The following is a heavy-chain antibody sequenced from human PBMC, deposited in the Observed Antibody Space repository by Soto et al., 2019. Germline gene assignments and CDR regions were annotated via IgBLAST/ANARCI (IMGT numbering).Heavy chain of an antibody. CDR1: GFSFSSNW. CDR3: ASEKWYYSEY. CDR2: INQDGSRK. D-gene: IGHD2-8*01. J-gene: IGHJ4*02. Sequence: EVQVVESGGGLVQPGGSLRLSCVASGFSFSSNWMSWVRQPPGKGLEWVANINQDGSRKFFVDSVKGRFTISRDNAKNSLYLQMNSLSAEDTAVYYCASEKWYYSEYWGQGTLVTVSS. V-gene: IGHV3-7*04.